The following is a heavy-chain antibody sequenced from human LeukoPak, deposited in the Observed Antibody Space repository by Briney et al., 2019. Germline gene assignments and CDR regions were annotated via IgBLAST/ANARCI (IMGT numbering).Heavy chain of an antibody. CDR2: FYYSGRT. V-gene: IGHV4-59*01. CDR3: ARDRGTVTTGHDGFDI. CDR1: GGSISTYY. Sequence: PSETLSLTCTVSGGSISTYYWKWIRQSPGMGLEWIGFFYYSGRTNYNPSLKSRVTISVATSKNEFSLKLSSVTAADTAVYFCARDRGTVTTGHDGFDIWGQGTMVTVSS. J-gene: IGHJ3*02. D-gene: IGHD4-17*01.